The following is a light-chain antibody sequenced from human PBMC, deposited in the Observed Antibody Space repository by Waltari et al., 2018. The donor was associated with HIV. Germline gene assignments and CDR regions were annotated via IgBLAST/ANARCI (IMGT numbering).Light chain of an antibody. CDR3: TSYTSTTTRVL. CDR1: SSDVGAYNY. V-gene: IGLV2-14*03. J-gene: IGLJ2*01. CDR2: DVS. Sequence: QSALTQPASVSGSPGQSITLSCTGTSSDVGAYNYVSWYQQHPGKAPKLMIYDVSNRPSGVSNRFSGSKSGNTASLTISGLQAEDEAAYYCTSYTSTTTRVLFGGGTELTVL.